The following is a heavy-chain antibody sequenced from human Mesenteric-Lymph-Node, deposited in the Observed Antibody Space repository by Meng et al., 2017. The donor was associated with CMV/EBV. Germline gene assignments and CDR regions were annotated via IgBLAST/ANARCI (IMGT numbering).Heavy chain of an antibody. J-gene: IGHJ4*02. V-gene: IGHV3-30*02. Sequence: GGSLRLSCAASGFTFRSYGMHWVRQAPGKGLEWVAFIRYDGSNKYYADSVKGRFTISRDNAKNTLYLQMNSLRAEDTAVYYCAGWELSYWGQGTLVTVSS. D-gene: IGHD1-26*01. CDR1: GFTFRSYG. CDR3: AGWELSY. CDR2: IRYDGSNK.